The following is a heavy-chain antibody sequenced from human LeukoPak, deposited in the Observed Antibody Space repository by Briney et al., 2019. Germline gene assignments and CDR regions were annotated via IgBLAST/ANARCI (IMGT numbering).Heavy chain of an antibody. Sequence: SVKVSCKASGGTFSSYAISWVRQAPGQGLEWMGGIIPIFGTANYAQKFQGRVTITADKSTSTAYMELSSLRSEDTAVYYCARQYYGSGSYFRVFDYWGQGTLVTVSS. D-gene: IGHD3-10*01. CDR2: IIPIFGTA. CDR3: ARQYYGSGSYFRVFDY. CDR1: GGTFSSYA. J-gene: IGHJ4*02. V-gene: IGHV1-69*06.